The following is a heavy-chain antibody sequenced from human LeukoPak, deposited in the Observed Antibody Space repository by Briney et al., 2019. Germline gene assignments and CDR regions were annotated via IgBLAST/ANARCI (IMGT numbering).Heavy chain of an antibody. V-gene: IGHV3-23*01. CDR3: VQWYGEYEY. D-gene: IGHD3-10*01. Sequence: WGTLRLSCAASGFTFNIYGMNWVRQAPGKGLEWVSGIRGSGVETFYADSVKGRFTISRDNSKNTLYLQINSLRGEDTATYYCVQWYGEYEYWGQGTLVTVSS. J-gene: IGHJ4*02. CDR2: IRGSGVET. CDR1: GFTFNIYG.